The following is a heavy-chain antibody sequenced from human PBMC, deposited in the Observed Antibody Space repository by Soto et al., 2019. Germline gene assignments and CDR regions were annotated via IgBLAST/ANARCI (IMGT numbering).Heavy chain of an antibody. CDR2: INHSGNT. J-gene: IGHJ4*02. CDR3: ARHHVRGRTIAGAAEF. D-gene: IGHD1-26*01. Sequence: QVQLQQWGAGLLKPLETLSLTCAVYGGSLSGYYWSWIRQPPGKALEWIGEINHSGNTNYNPSLKTRVTISVDTSKNQLFLNLSSVTAADTAMYYCARHHVRGRTIAGAAEFWGQGTLVTVSS. V-gene: IGHV4-34*01. CDR1: GGSLSGYY.